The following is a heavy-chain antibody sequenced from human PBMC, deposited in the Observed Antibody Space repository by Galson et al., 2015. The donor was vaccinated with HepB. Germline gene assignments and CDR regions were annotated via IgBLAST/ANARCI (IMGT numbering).Heavy chain of an antibody. Sequence: SVKVSCKASGYTFDYYVLHWLRQAPGQRLEWMGWINAGNSNTKISQKFEARVITSRGRSATTAYMELTNLKSEDTAVYFCARVGVIMFGGAIVVPHFFDYWGQGTLVTVSS. D-gene: IGHD3-16*02. CDR1: GYTFDYYV. CDR2: INAGNSNT. V-gene: IGHV1-3*01. CDR3: ARVGVIMFGGAIVVPHFFDY. J-gene: IGHJ4*02.